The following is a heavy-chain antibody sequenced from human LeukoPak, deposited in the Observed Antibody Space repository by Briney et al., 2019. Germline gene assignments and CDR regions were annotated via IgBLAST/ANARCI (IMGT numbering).Heavy chain of an antibody. D-gene: IGHD3-22*01. V-gene: IGHV4-39*01. Sequence: PSETLSLTCTVSGGSISSSSYYWGWIRQPPGKRLEWIGSIYYSGSTHYNPSLKSRVTISADTSKNQFSLKLSSVTAADTAVYYCARRYYYDSSGYYYYFDYWGQGTLVTVSS. CDR3: ARRYYYDSSGYYYYFDY. CDR2: IYYSGST. CDR1: GGSISSSSYY. J-gene: IGHJ4*02.